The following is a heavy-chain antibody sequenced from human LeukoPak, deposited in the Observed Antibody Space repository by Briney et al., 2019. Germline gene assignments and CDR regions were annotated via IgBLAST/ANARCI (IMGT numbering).Heavy chain of an antibody. V-gene: IGHV3-48*01. CDR2: ISSSSSTI. J-gene: IGHJ4*02. CDR3: ARVKLTQLDY. CDR1: GFTFSSYS. Sequence: GGSLRLSCAASGFTFSSYSMNWVRQAPGKGLEWVSYISSSSSTIYYADSVKGRFTISRDNAKNTLYLQMNSLRAEDTAVYYCARVKLTQLDYWGQGTLVTVSS.